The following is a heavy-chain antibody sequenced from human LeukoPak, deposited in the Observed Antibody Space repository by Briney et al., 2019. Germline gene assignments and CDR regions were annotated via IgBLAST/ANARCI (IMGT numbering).Heavy chain of an antibody. CDR3: ARVSSGWYYFDY. CDR2: IYSGDDT. V-gene: IGHV3-66*01. Sequence: GGSLRLSCAASGFAFNNYAMSWVRQAPGKGLEYVSVIYSGDDTYYTDPVKGRFTISRDNSKNTLYLQMNSLRAEDTAVYYCARVSSGWYYFDYWGQGTLVTVSS. D-gene: IGHD6-19*01. J-gene: IGHJ4*02. CDR1: GFAFNNYA.